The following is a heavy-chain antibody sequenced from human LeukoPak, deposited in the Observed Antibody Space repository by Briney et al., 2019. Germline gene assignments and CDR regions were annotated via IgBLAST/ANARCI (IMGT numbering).Heavy chain of an antibody. J-gene: IGHJ4*02. Sequence: PGRSLRLSCAASGFTFSSYGMHWVRQAPGKGLEWVAVISYDGSNKYYADSVKGRFTISRDNSKNTLYLQMNRLKTEDTAVYYCTRDAHGDYEVTDYWGQGTLVTVSS. CDR2: ISYDGSNK. CDR3: TRDAHGDYEVTDY. V-gene: IGHV3-30*03. D-gene: IGHD4-17*01. CDR1: GFTFSSYG.